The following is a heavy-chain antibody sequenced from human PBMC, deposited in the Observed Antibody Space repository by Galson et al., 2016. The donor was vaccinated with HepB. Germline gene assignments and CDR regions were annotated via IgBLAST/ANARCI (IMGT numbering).Heavy chain of an antibody. D-gene: IGHD1-26*01. CDR3: ARAQQLPMPGIVGATSGFDY. V-gene: IGHV4-31*03. J-gene: IGHJ4*02. Sequence: TLSLTCTVSGGSLSSGGYYWSWIRQHPGKGLEWIGYTYHSGSTFYSPSFKSRVTISVDTSKNQFSLKLSSVTAADTAVYYCARAQQLPMPGIVGATSGFDYWGQGTLVTVSS. CDR1: GGSLSSGGYY. CDR2: TYHSGST.